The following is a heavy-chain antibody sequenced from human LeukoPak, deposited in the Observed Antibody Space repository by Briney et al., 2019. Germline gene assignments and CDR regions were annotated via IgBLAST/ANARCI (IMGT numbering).Heavy chain of an antibody. Sequence: ASVKVSCKASGYTFTSYDINWVRQATGQGLEWMGRMNPNSGNTGYAQKFQGRVTMTRNTSISTAYMELSSLRSEDTAVYYCASWGGYDFWSGYYDYYYYGMDVWGQGTTVTVSS. J-gene: IGHJ6*02. CDR1: GYTFTSYD. CDR3: ASWGGYDFWSGYYDYYYYGMDV. V-gene: IGHV1-8*01. CDR2: MNPNSGNT. D-gene: IGHD3-3*01.